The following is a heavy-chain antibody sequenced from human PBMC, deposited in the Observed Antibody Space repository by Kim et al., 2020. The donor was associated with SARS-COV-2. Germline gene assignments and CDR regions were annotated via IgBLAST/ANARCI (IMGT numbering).Heavy chain of an antibody. Sequence: GGSLRLSCAASGFTFSSYAMSWVRQAPGKGLEWVSAISGSGGSTYYADSVKGRFTISRDNSKNTLYLQMNSLRAEDTAVYYCAKGKNRDSSGYRGDAFDIWGQGTMVTVSS. J-gene: IGHJ3*02. CDR3: AKGKNRDSSGYRGDAFDI. CDR1: GFTFSSYA. V-gene: IGHV3-23*01. D-gene: IGHD3-22*01. CDR2: ISGSGGST.